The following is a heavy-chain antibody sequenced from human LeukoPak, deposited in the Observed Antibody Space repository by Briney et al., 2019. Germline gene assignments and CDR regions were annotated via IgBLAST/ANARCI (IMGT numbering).Heavy chain of an antibody. V-gene: IGHV3-30*04. D-gene: IGHD5-18*01. Sequence: GGSLRLSCAASGFTFSSYAMHWVRQAPGKGLEWVAVISYDGSNKYYADSVKGRFTISRDNPKNTLYLQMNSLRAEDTAVYYCARGAYSYIFDYWGQGTLVTVSS. CDR1: GFTFSSYA. CDR3: ARGAYSYIFDY. CDR2: ISYDGSNK. J-gene: IGHJ4*02.